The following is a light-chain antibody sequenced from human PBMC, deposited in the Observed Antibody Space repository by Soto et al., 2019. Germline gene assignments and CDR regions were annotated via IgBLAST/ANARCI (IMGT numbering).Light chain of an antibody. CDR3: QSYDSSLSGLL. CDR1: SSNIGAGYD. CDR2: GNS. V-gene: IGLV1-40*01. Sequence: QLVLTQPPSVSGAPGQRVTISCTGSSSNIGAGYDVHWYQQLPGTAPKLLIYGNSNRPSGVPDRFSGSKSGTSASLAITGLQAEDEADYYCQSYDSSLSGLLFGGGTKLTV. J-gene: IGLJ2*01.